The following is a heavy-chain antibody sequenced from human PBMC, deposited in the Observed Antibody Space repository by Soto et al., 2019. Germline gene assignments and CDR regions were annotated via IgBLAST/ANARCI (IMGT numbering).Heavy chain of an antibody. V-gene: IGHV3-30*18. J-gene: IGHJ6*02. CDR3: AKDFRSSSRYGMDV. CDR1: GFTFSSYG. Sequence: GGSLRLSCAASGFTFSSYGMHWVRQAPGKGLEWVAVISYDGSNKYYADSVKGRFTISRDNSKNTLYLQMNSLRAEDTAVYYCAKDFRSSSRYGMDVWGQGTTVTVSS. D-gene: IGHD6-13*01. CDR2: ISYDGSNK.